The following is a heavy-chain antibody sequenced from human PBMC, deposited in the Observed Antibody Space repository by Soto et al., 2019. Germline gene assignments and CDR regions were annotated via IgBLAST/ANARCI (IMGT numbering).Heavy chain of an antibody. J-gene: IGHJ4*02. CDR2: INPSGGST. V-gene: IGHV1-46*01. Sequence: ASVKVSCKASGYTFTSYYMHWVRQATGQGLEWMGIINPSGGSTSYAQKFQGRVTMTRDTSTSTVYMELSSLRSEDTAVYYCARKYYDILTGYYPSPLAFWGQGTLVTVSS. CDR3: ARKYYDILTGYYPSPLAF. D-gene: IGHD3-9*01. CDR1: GYTFTSYY.